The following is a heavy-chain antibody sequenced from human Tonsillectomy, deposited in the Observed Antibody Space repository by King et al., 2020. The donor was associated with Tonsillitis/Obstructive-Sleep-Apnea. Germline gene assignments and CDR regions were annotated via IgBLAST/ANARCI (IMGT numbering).Heavy chain of an antibody. V-gene: IGHV4-39*01. CDR2: IYYSGST. CDR1: GGSISRSSYY. CDR3: AGRETAMGGEGIDY. J-gene: IGHJ4*02. D-gene: IGHD5-18*01. Sequence: LQLQESGPGLVRPSETLSLTCTVSGGSISRSSYYWGWIRQPPGKGLEWIGSIYYSGSTYSNPSLRSRVTISVDTSKNQFSLRLSSVTAADTSIYYCAGRETAMGGEGIDYWGQGTLVIVSS.